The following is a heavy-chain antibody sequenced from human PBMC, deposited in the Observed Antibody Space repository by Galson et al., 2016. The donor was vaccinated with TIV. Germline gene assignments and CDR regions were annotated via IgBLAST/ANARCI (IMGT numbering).Heavy chain of an antibody. CDR3: TKEGSGFVAGGGFVDY. CDR1: GFSFNTYG. CDR2: ISYTGGST. Sequence: SLRLSCAASGFSFNTYGTMWVRQAPGKGLEWVSFISYTGGSTYYEDTVKGRFTISRDNSKKTMYLQMNSLRVEDTAVYYCTKEGSGFVAGGGFVDYWGQGILVTVSS. D-gene: IGHD6-25*01. J-gene: IGHJ4*02. V-gene: IGHV3-23*01.